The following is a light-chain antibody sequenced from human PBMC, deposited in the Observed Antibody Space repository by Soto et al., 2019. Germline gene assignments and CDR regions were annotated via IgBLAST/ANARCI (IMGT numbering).Light chain of an antibody. J-gene: IGLJ1*01. CDR3: SSDAGSDVFV. Sequence: QSALTQPPSASGSPGQSVTISCTGTSSDVGGYNSVSWYQHHPGKAPKLMIYEVSKRPSGVPARFSGSKAGNTASLTVSGLQAEDEADYYCSSDAGSDVFVFGTGTKVTVL. V-gene: IGLV2-8*01. CDR2: EVS. CDR1: SSDVGGYNS.